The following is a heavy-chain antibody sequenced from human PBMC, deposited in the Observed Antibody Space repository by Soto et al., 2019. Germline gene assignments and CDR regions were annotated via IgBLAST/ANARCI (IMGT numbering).Heavy chain of an antibody. D-gene: IGHD3-10*01. J-gene: IGHJ4*02. CDR2: IYHSGST. CDR3: ARAPRGNYGYPSYFDY. V-gene: IGHV4-30-2*01. CDR1: GGSISSGGYS. Sequence: SETLSLTCAVSGGSISSGGYSWSWIRQPPGKGLEWIGYIYHSGSTYYNPSLKSRVTISVDRSKNQFSLKLSSVTAADTAVYYCARAPRGNYGYPSYFDYWGQGTQVTVSS.